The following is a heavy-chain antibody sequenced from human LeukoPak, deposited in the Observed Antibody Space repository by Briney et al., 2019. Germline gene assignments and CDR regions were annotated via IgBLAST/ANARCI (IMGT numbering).Heavy chain of an antibody. D-gene: IGHD6-13*01. CDR2: INPNSGGT. Sequence: GASVKVSCKASGYTFTGSYMHWVRQAPGQGPEWMGWINPNSGGTKYALKFQGRVTMIRDTPINTAYMELSRLRSDDTAVYYCARGDGSSWTNFDFWGHGTLVTVSS. J-gene: IGHJ4*01. V-gene: IGHV1-2*02. CDR3: ARGDGSSWTNFDF. CDR1: GYTFTGSY.